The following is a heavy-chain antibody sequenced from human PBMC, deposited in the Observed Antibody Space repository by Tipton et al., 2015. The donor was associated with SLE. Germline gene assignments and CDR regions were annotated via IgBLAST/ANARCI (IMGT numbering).Heavy chain of an antibody. Sequence: SLRLSCGASGSSVSNNYMSWVRQAPGKGLEWVAQINQDGGEKYYADSVKGRVTISGDNAKSSLYLQMNSLRAEDTGVYYCARGEALTKTAFGVWGQGTLVSVSA. J-gene: IGHJ4*02. D-gene: IGHD2-21*02. CDR3: ARGEALTKTAFGV. V-gene: IGHV3-7*04. CDR2: INQDGGEK. CDR1: GSSVSNNY.